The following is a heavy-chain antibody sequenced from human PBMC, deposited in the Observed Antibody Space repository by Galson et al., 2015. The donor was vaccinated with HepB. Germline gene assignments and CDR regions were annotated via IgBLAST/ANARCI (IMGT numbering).Heavy chain of an antibody. D-gene: IGHD3-9*01. CDR1: GGTFSSYA. CDR2: IIPIFGTA. CDR3: ALILTDDYYYGMDV. Sequence: SVKVSCKASGGTFSSYAISWVRQAPGQGLEWMGGIIPIFGTANYAQKFQGRVTITADESTSTAYMELSSLRSEDTAVYYCALILTDDYYYGMDVWGQGTTVTVSS. V-gene: IGHV1-69*13. J-gene: IGHJ6*02.